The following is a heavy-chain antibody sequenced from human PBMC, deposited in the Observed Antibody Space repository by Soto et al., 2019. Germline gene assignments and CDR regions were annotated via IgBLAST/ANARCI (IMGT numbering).Heavy chain of an antibody. CDR1: GGSISSGGYS. J-gene: IGHJ6*02. CDR3: ARDRGEGDDFWSGSYYYGMDV. CDR2: IYYSGST. Sequence: SETLSLTCAVSGGSISSGGYSWSWIRQRPGKGLEWIGYIYYSGSTYYNPSLKSRVTISVDTSKNQFSLKLSSVTAADTAVYYCARDRGEGDDFWSGSYYYGMDVWGQGTTVTVSS. V-gene: IGHV4-31*11. D-gene: IGHD3-3*01.